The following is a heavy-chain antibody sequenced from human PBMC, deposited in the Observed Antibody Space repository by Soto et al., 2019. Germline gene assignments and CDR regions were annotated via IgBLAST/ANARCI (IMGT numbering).Heavy chain of an antibody. V-gene: IGHV1-18*01. D-gene: IGHD2-2*03. CDR3: ARVLRGYCSSTSCYDNWFDL. CDR1: GYTFTSYG. CDR2: ISAYNGNT. J-gene: IGHJ5*02. Sequence: ASVKVSCKASGYTFTSYGISWVRQAPGQGLEWMGWISAYNGNTNYAQKLQGRVTMTTDTSTSTAYMELGSLRSDDTAVYYCARVLRGYCSSTSCYDNWFDLWGQGTLVTVSS.